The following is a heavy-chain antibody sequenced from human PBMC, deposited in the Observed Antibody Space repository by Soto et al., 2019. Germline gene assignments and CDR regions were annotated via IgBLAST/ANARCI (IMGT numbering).Heavy chain of an antibody. CDR3: ARDRERELPGN. J-gene: IGHJ4*02. CDR2: IYHNGRA. D-gene: IGHD3-10*01. CDR1: GDSINTDNW. Sequence: MASETLSFTCDVSGDSINTDNWWSWVRQPPGKGLEWIGEIYHNGRAHYNPSLQSRVTISVDISNNQFSLMLNSVTAADTAVYYCARDRERELPGNWGQGTLVTVSS. V-gene: IGHV4-4*02.